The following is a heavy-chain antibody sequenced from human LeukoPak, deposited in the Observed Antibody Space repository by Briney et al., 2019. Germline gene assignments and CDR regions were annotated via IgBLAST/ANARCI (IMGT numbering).Heavy chain of an antibody. D-gene: IGHD3-10*01. CDR3: ASLGRGFSDDY. J-gene: IGHJ4*02. Sequence: PSETLSLTCAVSGGSFTGYYWSWIRQPPGKGLEWIGEINHSGSTNYNPSLKSRVTISVDTSKNQFSLKLSSVTAADTAVYYCASLGRGFSDDYWGQGTLVTVSS. V-gene: IGHV4-34*01. CDR2: INHSGST. CDR1: GGSFTGYY.